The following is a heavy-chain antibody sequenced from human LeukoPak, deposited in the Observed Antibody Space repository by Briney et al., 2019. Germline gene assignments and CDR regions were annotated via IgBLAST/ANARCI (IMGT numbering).Heavy chain of an antibody. CDR3: ARGGGYADVRYGSTYGDYESDFDY. J-gene: IGHJ4*02. D-gene: IGHD4-17*01. V-gene: IGHV1-2*02. CDR2: INPNSGGT. Sequence: ASVKVSCKASGYTFTGYYMHWVRQAPGQGLEWMGWINPNSGGTNYAQKFQGRVTMTRDTSISTAYMELSRLRSDDTAVYYCARGGGYADVRYGSTYGDYESDFDYWGQGTLVTASS. CDR1: GYTFTGYY.